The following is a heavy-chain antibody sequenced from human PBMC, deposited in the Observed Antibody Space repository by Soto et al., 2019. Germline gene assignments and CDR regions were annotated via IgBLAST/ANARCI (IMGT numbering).Heavy chain of an antibody. Sequence: SETLSLTCTVSSGSISSYYWSWIRQPPGKGLEWIGYIYYSGSTYYNPSLKSRVTISVDRSKNQFSLKLSSVTAADTAVYYCARSQTTVTSYDYWGQGTLVTVSS. D-gene: IGHD4-17*01. J-gene: IGHJ4*02. CDR1: SGSISSYY. CDR3: ARSQTTVTSYDY. CDR2: IYYSGST. V-gene: IGHV4-59*12.